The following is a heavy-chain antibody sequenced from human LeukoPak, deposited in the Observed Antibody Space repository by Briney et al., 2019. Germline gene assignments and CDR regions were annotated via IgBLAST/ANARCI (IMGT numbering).Heavy chain of an antibody. J-gene: IGHJ4*02. V-gene: IGHV3-30*18. CDR1: GFTFSSYG. CDR2: ISYDGSNK. CDR3: AKLEMATTY. Sequence: GGSLRLSCAASGFTFSSYGMHWVRQAPGKGLEWVAVISYDGSNKYYADSVKGRFTTSRDNSKNTLYLQMNSLRAEDTAVYYCAKLEMATTYWGQGTLVTVSS. D-gene: IGHD5-24*01.